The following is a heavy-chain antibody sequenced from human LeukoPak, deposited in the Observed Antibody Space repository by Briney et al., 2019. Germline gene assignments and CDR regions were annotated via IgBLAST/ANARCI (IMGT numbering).Heavy chain of an antibody. V-gene: IGHV1-8*03. Sequence: ASVKVSCKASGYTFTSYDINWVRQATGQGLEWMGWMNPNSGNTGYAQKFQGRVTITRNTSISTAYMELSSLRSEDTAVYYCARDRIDSSSWIHYFDYWGQGTLVTVSS. CDR3: ARDRIDSSSWIHYFDY. CDR2: MNPNSGNT. CDR1: GYTFTSYD. D-gene: IGHD6-13*01. J-gene: IGHJ4*02.